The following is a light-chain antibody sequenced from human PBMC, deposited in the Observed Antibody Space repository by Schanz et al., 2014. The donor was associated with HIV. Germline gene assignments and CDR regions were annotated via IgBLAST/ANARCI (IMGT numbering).Light chain of an antibody. CDR2: GAS. Sequence: EIVLTQSPGTLSLSPRERATLSCRASQSVSSNLAWYQQKPGQAPRLLIYGASTRATGIPDRFSGSGSGTAFTLTISKMETEDFAVYFCQYFGNSGGTFGGGTKVEIK. J-gene: IGKJ4*01. V-gene: IGKV3-20*01. CDR1: QSVSSN. CDR3: QYFGNSGGT.